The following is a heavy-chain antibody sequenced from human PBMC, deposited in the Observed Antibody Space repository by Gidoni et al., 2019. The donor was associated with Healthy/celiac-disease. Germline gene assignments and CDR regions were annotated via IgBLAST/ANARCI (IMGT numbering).Heavy chain of an antibody. Sequence: EVQLVESGGGLVQPGGSLRLSCAASGFTFSSYAMSWVRQAPGKGLEWVSAISGSGGSTYYADSVKGRFTISRDNSKNTLYLQMNSLRAEDTAVYYCAKDLSDIAAAGIIFDYWGQGTLVTVSS. CDR3: AKDLSDIAAAGIIFDY. CDR2: ISGSGGST. J-gene: IGHJ4*02. V-gene: IGHV3-23*04. D-gene: IGHD6-13*01. CDR1: GFTFSSYA.